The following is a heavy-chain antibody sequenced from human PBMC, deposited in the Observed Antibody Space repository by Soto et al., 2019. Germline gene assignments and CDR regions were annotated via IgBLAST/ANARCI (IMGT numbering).Heavy chain of an antibody. J-gene: IGHJ4*02. CDR2: IYYSGST. Sequence: PSETLSLTCTVSGGSIRSYYWSWIRQPPGKGLEWIGYIYYSGSTNYNPSLKSRVTISVDTSKNQFSLKLSSVTAADTAVYYCVRRWGMVFDYWGQGTLVTVSS. D-gene: IGHD2-8*01. CDR1: GGSIRSYY. V-gene: IGHV4-59*08. CDR3: VRRWGMVFDY.